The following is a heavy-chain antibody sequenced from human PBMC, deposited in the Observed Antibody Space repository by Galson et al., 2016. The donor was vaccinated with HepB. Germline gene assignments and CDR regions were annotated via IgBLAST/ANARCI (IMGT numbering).Heavy chain of an antibody. CDR1: GFALRNFG. Sequence: SLRLSCAASGFALRNFGMHWVRQAPGKGLEWVALITWDGSQEYYADSVKGRFTISRDNTNNTLYLQLNSLGIEDTAVYHRAKDWGTIAAVSIATPGVDFWGQGTLVTVSS. CDR2: ITWDGSQE. D-gene: IGHD3-16*01. V-gene: IGHV3-30*18. CDR3: AKDWGTIAAVSIATPGVDF. J-gene: IGHJ4*02.